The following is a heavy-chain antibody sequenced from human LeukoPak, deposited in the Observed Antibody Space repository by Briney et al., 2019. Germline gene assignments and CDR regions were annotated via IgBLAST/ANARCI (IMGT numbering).Heavy chain of an antibody. J-gene: IGHJ3*02. D-gene: IGHD3-22*01. CDR3: ARDQYYYDSSGYYYADAFDI. Sequence: SQTLSLTCAVSGGSISSGGYSWSWIRQPPGKGLEWIGYIYHSGSTYYNPSLKSRVTISVDRSKNQSSLKLSSVTAADTAVYYCARDQYYYDSSGYYYADAFDIWGQGTMVTVSS. CDR1: GGSISSGGYS. V-gene: IGHV4-30-2*01. CDR2: IYHSGST.